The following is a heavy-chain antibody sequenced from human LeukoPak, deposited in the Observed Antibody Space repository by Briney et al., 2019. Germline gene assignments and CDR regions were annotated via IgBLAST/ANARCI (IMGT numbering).Heavy chain of an antibody. CDR1: GFTFTSAW. D-gene: IGHD1-26*01. V-gene: IGHV3-15*01. CDR2: IKANPHGGTT. J-gene: IGHJ4*02. Sequence: GGSLRLSCAASGFTFTSAWMNWVRQASGKGLEWVGRIKANPHGGTTDYAAPVKGRFTISRDDSKNTLYLQMNSLKTEDTAVYYCTTDGVGIEGATFDYWGQGTLVTVSS. CDR3: TTDGVGIEGATFDY.